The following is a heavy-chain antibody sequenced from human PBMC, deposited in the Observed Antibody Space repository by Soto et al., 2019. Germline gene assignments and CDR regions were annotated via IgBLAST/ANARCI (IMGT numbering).Heavy chain of an antibody. CDR1: GGSVSSGSYY. Sequence: PSETLSLTCTVSGGSVSSGSYYWSWIRQPPGKGLEWIGYIYYSGSTNYNPSLKSRVTISVDTSKNQFSLKLSSVTAADTAVYYCARDQDYGGNSAIDYWGQGTLVTVS. CDR2: IYYSGST. V-gene: IGHV4-61*01. J-gene: IGHJ4*02. CDR3: ARDQDYGGNSAIDY. D-gene: IGHD4-17*01.